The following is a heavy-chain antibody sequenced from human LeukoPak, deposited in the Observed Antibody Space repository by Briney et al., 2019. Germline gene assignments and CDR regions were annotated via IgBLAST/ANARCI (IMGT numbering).Heavy chain of an antibody. CDR1: GYTFTSYG. J-gene: IGHJ5*02. V-gene: IGHV1-18*04. CDR2: ISAYNGNT. CDR3: ARVGNDILTGYSQFDP. Sequence: ASVRVSCKASGYTFTSYGISWVRQAPGQGLEWMGWISAYNGNTNYAQKLQGRVTMTIDTSTSTAYMELRSLRSDDTAVYYCARVGNDILTGYSQFDPWGQGTLVTVSS. D-gene: IGHD3-9*01.